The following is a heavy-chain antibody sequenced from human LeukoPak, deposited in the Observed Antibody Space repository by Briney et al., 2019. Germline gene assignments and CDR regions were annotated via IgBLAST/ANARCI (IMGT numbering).Heavy chain of an antibody. D-gene: IGHD1-14*01. J-gene: IGHJ6*02. V-gene: IGHV1-69*13. Sequence: SVKVSCKASGYTFSSYAISWVRQAPGQGLEWMGGIIPIFGTANYAQKFQGRVTITADESTSTAYMELSSLRSEDTAVYYCASSYNHYYYYYGMDVWGQGTTVTVSS. CDR1: GYTFSSYA. CDR3: ASSYNHYYYYYGMDV. CDR2: IIPIFGTA.